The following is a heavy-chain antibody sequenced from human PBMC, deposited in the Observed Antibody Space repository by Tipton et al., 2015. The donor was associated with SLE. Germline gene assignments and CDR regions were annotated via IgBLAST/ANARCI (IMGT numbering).Heavy chain of an antibody. Sequence: TLSLTCTVSGYSITGHYWTWIRQPPGKGLEWIGHVYDSGSTYYNPSLKSRLTMSVDTSKNQVSLDLNSVTAADTAVYYCASVRGAFDIWGQGTMVTVSS. CDR2: VYDSGST. J-gene: IGHJ3*02. D-gene: IGHD3-10*02. V-gene: IGHV4-59*11. CDR3: ASVRGAFDI. CDR1: GYSITGHY.